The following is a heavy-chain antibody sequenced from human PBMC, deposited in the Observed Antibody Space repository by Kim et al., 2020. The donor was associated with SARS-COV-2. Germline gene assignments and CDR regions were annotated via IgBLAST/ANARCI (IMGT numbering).Heavy chain of an antibody. J-gene: IGHJ2*01. CDR3: ARLVEGLVQTYWYFDL. V-gene: IGHV4-4*02. D-gene: IGHD6-19*01. CDR2: IYHSGST. CDR1: GGSISSSNW. Sequence: SETLSLTCAVSGGSISSSNWWSWVRQPPGKGLEWIGEIYHSGSTNYNPSLKSRVTISVDKSKNQFSLKLSSVTAADTAVYYCARLVEGLVQTYWYFDLWGRGTLVTVSS.